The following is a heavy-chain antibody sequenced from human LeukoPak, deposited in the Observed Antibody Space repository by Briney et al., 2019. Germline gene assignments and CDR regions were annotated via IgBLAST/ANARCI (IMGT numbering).Heavy chain of an antibody. V-gene: IGHV3-23*01. D-gene: IGHD4/OR15-4a*01. CDR3: AKDRDYIGIFDY. CDR1: GFTFSSYA. Sequence: GGSLRLSCAASGFTFSSYAMSWVRQAPGKGLEWVSTISGSGGSTYSADSVKGRFTISRVNSKNTLYLQMSSLRAEDTAVYYCAKDRDYIGIFDYWGQGTLVTVSS. J-gene: IGHJ4*02. CDR2: ISGSGGST.